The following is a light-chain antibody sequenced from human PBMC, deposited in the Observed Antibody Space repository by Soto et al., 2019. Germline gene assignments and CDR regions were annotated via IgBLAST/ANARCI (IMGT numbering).Light chain of an antibody. CDR2: AAS. CDR1: QGISSY. V-gene: IGKV1-9*01. J-gene: IGKJ1*01. CDR3: QQLNSYPPWT. Sequence: DIHFTQSPSFLSSSVVDRVTITCRASQGISSYLAWYQQKPGKAPKLLIYAASTLQSGVPSRFSGSGSGTEFTLTISSLQPEDFATYYCQQLNSYPPWTFGQGTKVDI.